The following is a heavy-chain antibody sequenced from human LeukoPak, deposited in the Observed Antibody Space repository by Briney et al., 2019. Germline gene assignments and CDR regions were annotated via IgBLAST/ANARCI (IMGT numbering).Heavy chain of an antibody. V-gene: IGHV4-34*01. CDR3: ARQGAPYYFDY. Sequence: PSETLSLTCAVYGGSFSGYYWSWIRQPPGKGLEWIGEINHSGSTNYNPSLKSRVTISVDTSKNQFSLKLSSVTAADTAVYYCARQGAPYYFDYWGQGTLVTVSS. CDR2: INHSGST. D-gene: IGHD3-16*01. CDR1: GGSFSGYY. J-gene: IGHJ4*02.